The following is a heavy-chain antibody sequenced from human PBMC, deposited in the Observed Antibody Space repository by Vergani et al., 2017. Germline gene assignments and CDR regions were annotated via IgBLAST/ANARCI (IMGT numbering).Heavy chain of an antibody. D-gene: IGHD3-22*01. J-gene: IGHJ4*02. CDR2: INPNTGGT. CDR3: ARTYYYDSSGYYFDY. V-gene: IGHV1-2*02. Sequence: QVQLVQSGAEVKKPGASVKVSCKASGDTFTGYYMHWVRQAPGQGLEWMGWINPNTGGTNYAQKFQGRVTMTRDTSISTAYMELSRLRSDDTAVYYCARTYYYDSSGYYFDYWGQGTLVTVSS. CDR1: GDTFTGYY.